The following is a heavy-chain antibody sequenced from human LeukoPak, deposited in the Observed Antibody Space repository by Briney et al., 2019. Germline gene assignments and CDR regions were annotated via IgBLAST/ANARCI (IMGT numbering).Heavy chain of an antibody. Sequence: GGSLRLSCAASGFTFSSYSMNWVRQAPGKGLEWVAVISYDGSNKYYADSVKGRFTISRDNSKNTLYLQMNSLRAEDTAVYYCARDSLDDYGGNRGAFDIWGQGTMVTVSS. J-gene: IGHJ3*02. CDR1: GFTFSSYS. CDR2: ISYDGSNK. V-gene: IGHV3-30*03. D-gene: IGHD4-23*01. CDR3: ARDSLDDYGGNRGAFDI.